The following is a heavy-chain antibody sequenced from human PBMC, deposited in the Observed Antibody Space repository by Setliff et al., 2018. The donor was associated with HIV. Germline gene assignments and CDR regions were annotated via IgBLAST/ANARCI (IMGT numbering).Heavy chain of an antibody. J-gene: IGHJ4*02. D-gene: IGHD3-3*01. CDR3: VRGANFYTPRKRIFDY. V-gene: IGHV4-34*01. CDR2: IRHNGGF. CDR1: GASLSPYF. Sequence: TSETLSLTCAVYGASLSPYFWHWIRQSPGKGLEWIGEIRHNGGFNYSPSLESRLTMSVDTPRNQVSLNLSAVTAADTAIYYCVRGANFYTPRKRIFDYWGQGMSVTVSS.